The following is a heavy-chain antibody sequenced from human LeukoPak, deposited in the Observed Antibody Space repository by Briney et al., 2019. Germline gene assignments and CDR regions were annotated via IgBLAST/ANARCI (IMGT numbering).Heavy chain of an antibody. D-gene: IGHD2-2*01. Sequence: ASVKVSCKASGYTFTSYYMHWVRQAPGQGLEWMGIINPSGGSTSYAQKFQGRVTITADESTSTAYMELSSLRSEDTAVYYCARVVVPAAFSGWFDPWGQGTLVTVSS. CDR3: ARVVVPAAFSGWFDP. CDR2: INPSGGST. CDR1: GYTFTSYY. V-gene: IGHV1-46*01. J-gene: IGHJ5*02.